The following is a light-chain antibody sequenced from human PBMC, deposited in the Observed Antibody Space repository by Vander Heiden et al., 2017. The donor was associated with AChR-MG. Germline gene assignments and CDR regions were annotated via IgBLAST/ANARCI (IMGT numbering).Light chain of an antibody. CDR3: QKYNSALWT. J-gene: IGKJ1*01. Sequence: IQITQSPSSLSASVGDRVTITCRASEGFGNYLAWYQQKPGKVPKLLINAASTLQSGVPSRFSGSASGTDFTLTISSLQPEDVATYYCQKYNSALWTFGQGTKVEIK. CDR2: AAS. CDR1: EGFGNY. V-gene: IGKV1-27*01.